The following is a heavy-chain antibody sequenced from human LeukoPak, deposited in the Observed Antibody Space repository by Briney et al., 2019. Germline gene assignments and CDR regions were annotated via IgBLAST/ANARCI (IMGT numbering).Heavy chain of an antibody. CDR3: ARDSGSYSGFDY. CDR2: ISGSGGST. Sequence: GGSLRLSCSASGFTFITYAMSWVRQAPGKGLEWASAISGSGGSTYYADSVRGRFTISRDNSKNTLYLQMNSLRAEDTAVYFCARDSGSYSGFDYWGQGTLVTVSS. J-gene: IGHJ4*02. V-gene: IGHV3-23*01. D-gene: IGHD1-26*01. CDR1: GFTFITYA.